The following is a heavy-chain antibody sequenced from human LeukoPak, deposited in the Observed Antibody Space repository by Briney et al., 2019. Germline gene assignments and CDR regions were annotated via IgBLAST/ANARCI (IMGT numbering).Heavy chain of an antibody. J-gene: IGHJ4*02. CDR3: ARAPSAGNSVLYYFDY. CDR1: GFSYSSYS. V-gene: IGHV3-48*01. Sequence: GGSLRLSCAASGFSYSSYSMNWVRQAPGKGLEWVSYISSNSATIYYADSVKGRFTISRDNAKNSLYLQMNSLRAEDTAVYYCARAPSAGNSVLYYFDYWGQGTLVTVSS. CDR2: ISSNSATI. D-gene: IGHD2-21*01.